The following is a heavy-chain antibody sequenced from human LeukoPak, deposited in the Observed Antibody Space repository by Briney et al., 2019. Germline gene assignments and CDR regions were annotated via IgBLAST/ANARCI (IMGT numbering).Heavy chain of an antibody. J-gene: IGHJ4*02. Sequence: GASVKVSCKASGGPFNSYAISWVRQAPGRGLEWMGGIIPVFGTTNYAQNFQGRVTMTADESTSTVYMELSSLRSEDTAVYYCTRVAYYDLLTGYYNDNWGQGTLLTVSS. CDR1: GGPFNSYA. V-gene: IGHV1-69*13. CDR3: TRVAYYDLLTGYYNDN. CDR2: IIPVFGTT. D-gene: IGHD3-9*01.